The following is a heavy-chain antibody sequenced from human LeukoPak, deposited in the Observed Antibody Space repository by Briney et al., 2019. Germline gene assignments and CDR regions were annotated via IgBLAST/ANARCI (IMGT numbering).Heavy chain of an antibody. CDR1: GYTFTSYE. D-gene: IGHD1-26*01. CDR3: ARGRGSYYFGPPVA. V-gene: IGHV1-8*03. J-gene: IGHJ5*02. CDR2: MNPNSGNT. Sequence: GASVKVSCKASGYTFTSYEINWVRQATGQGLEWMGWMNPNSGNTGYAQKFQGRVTITRNTSISTAYMELSSLRSEDTAVYYCARGRGSYYFGPPVAWGQGTLVTVSS.